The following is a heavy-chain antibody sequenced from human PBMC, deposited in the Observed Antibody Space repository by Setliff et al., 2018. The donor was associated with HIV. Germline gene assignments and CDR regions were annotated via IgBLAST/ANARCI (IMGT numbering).Heavy chain of an antibody. CDR1: DITFSQYG. CDR3: ARESLRRVSRYFLNWFDP. CDR2: ISYSGTSI. D-gene: IGHD3-9*01. Sequence: GGSLRLSCAASDITFSQYGRHWVRQAPGKGLEWVAYISYSGTSIYYRDSVKGRFTISRDNAKSSLYLQMSSLRADDTAVYYCARESLRRVSRYFLNWFDPWGQGTLVTVSS. J-gene: IGHJ5*02. V-gene: IGHV3-11*01.